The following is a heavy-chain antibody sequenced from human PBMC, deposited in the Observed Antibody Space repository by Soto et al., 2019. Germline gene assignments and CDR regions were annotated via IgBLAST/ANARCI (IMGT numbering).Heavy chain of an antibody. CDR2: INHSGST. CDR3: ARVTTPLYFDY. CDR1: GGSFSGYY. Sequence: PSETLSLTCAVYGGSFSGYYWSWIRQPPGKGLEWIGEINHSGSTNYNPSLKSRVTISVDTSKNQFSLKLSSVTAADTAVYYCARVTTPLYFDYWGQGTLVTVS. V-gene: IGHV4-34*01. J-gene: IGHJ4*02. D-gene: IGHD4-4*01.